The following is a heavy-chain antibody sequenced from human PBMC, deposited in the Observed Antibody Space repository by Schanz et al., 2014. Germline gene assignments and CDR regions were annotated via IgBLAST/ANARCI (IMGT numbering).Heavy chain of an antibody. J-gene: IGHJ4*02. V-gene: IGHV3-9*01. Sequence: EAQLVESGGGLVQPGRSLRLSCSASGFPFNEYGMLWVRQAPGKGLEWVASISWDSGSIDYADSVKGRFTISRDNAKNYLYLKMNSLRAEDTALYYSAKDGIMLQDVIWERYIGSWGQGTLVTVSS. CDR1: GFPFNEYG. D-gene: IGHD3-16*01. CDR3: AKDGIMLQDVIWERYIGS. CDR2: ISWDSGSI.